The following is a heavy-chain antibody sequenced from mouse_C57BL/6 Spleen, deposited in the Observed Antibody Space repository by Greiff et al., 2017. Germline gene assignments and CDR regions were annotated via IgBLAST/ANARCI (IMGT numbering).Heavy chain of an antibody. D-gene: IGHD4-1*01. V-gene: IGHV5-6*02. J-gene: IGHJ3*01. CDR2: ISSGGSYT. Sequence: EVKLVESGGDLVKPGGSLKLSCAASGFTFSSYGMSWVRQTPDKRLEWVATISSGGSYTYYPDSVKGRFTISRDNAKNTLYLQMSSLKSEDTAMYYCARQEELGRAWCAYWGQGTLVTVSA. CDR1: GFTFSSYG. CDR3: ARQEELGRAWCAY.